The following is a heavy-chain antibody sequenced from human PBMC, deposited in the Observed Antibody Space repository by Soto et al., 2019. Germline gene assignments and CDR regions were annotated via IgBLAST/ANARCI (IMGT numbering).Heavy chain of an antibody. J-gene: IGHJ5*02. CDR3: AKGVLGYCTSTRCNAYWFDP. CDR2: ISGSGDST. Sequence: EVQLLESGGGLVQPGGSLRLSCAASGFTFSSYAMSWVRQAPGKGLEWVSAISGSGDSTYYADSVKGRFTISRDNSKNTLYLQMNSLSADDTTVYYCAKGVLGYCTSTRCNAYWFDPWGQGTLVTVSS. CDR1: GFTFSSYA. V-gene: IGHV3-23*01. D-gene: IGHD2-2*01.